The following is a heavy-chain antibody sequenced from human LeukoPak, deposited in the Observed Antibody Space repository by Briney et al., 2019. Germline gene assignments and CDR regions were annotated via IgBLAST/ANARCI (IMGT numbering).Heavy chain of an antibody. Sequence: GGSLRLSCAASGFTFXXXGMHWVRQAPXXGXXXVAVISYDGSNKYYADSVKGRFTISRDNSKNTLYLQMNSLRVEDTAVYYCASSGSRPNAFDIWGQGTMVTVSS. D-gene: IGHD1-26*01. J-gene: IGHJ3*02. V-gene: IGHV3-30*03. CDR1: GFTFXXXG. CDR2: ISYDGSNK. CDR3: ASSGSRPNAFDI.